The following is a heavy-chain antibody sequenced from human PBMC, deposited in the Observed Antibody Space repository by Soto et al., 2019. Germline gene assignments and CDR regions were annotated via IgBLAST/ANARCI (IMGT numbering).Heavy chain of an antibody. V-gene: IGHV6-1*01. D-gene: IGHD3-3*01. CDR2: TYYRSKWYN. CDR1: GDSVSSNSAA. Sequence: PSQTLSLTCALSGDSVSSNSAAWNWLRQSPSRGLEWLGRTYYRSKWYNDYGISVKSRITIKPDTSKNQFSLQLNSVSPQDTAVYYCARERGVLSEAFDIWGQGTVVTVSS. J-gene: IGHJ3*02. CDR3: ARERGVLSEAFDI.